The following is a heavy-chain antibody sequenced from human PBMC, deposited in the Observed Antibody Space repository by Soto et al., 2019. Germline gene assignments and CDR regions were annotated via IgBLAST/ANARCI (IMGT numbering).Heavy chain of an antibody. D-gene: IGHD3-10*01. CDR1: GYIFTDYY. Sequence: ASVKVSCKASGYIFTDYYMHWVRQAPGQELGWMGRINPNSGGTNYAQKFQGRVTMTRDTSISTAYMELSRLRSDDTAVYYCARDARGDEAPMDYWGQGTLVTVSS. CDR2: INPNSGGT. CDR3: ARDARGDEAPMDY. J-gene: IGHJ4*02. V-gene: IGHV1-2*06.